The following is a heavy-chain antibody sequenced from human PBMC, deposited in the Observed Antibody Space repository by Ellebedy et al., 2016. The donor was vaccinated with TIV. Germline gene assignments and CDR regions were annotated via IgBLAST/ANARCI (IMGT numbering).Heavy chain of an antibody. CDR3: ARVPKWEPWGADY. D-gene: IGHD1-26*01. Sequence: SVKVSCXASGGTFSSYAISWVRQAPGQGLEWMGGIIPIFGTANYAQKFQGRVTITADESTSTAYMELSSLRSEDTAVYYCARVPKWEPWGADYWGQGTLVTVSS. J-gene: IGHJ4*02. V-gene: IGHV1-69*13. CDR1: GGTFSSYA. CDR2: IIPIFGTA.